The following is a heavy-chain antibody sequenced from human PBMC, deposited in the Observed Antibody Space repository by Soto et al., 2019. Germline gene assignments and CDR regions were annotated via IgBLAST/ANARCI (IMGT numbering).Heavy chain of an antibody. CDR3: ARRGDNGDPGA. CDR1: GDSFTRYW. CDR2: IYPGDSDT. J-gene: IGHJ5*02. Sequence: GESLTITGKCSGDSFTRYWIGWVRQMPGKGLEWMGIIYPGDSDTRYSPSFQGQVTISADKSISTAYLQWSSLKASDTAMYYCARRGDNGDPGAWGQGTLVTVSS. V-gene: IGHV5-51*01. D-gene: IGHD4-17*01.